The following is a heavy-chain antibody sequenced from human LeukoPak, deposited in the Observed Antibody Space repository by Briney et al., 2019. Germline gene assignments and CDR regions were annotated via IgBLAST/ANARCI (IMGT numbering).Heavy chain of an antibody. Sequence: GSLRLSCAASGFTFSTYSMNWVRQAPGKGLEWVSYISSSSSTIYYADSVKGRFTISRDNAKNSLYLQMNSLRDEDTAVYYCARDGYCSSTSCYTQDFYYYGMDVWGQGTTVTVSS. V-gene: IGHV3-48*02. CDR2: ISSSSSTI. D-gene: IGHD2-2*02. CDR1: GFTFSTYS. CDR3: ARDGYCSSTSCYTQDFYYYGMDV. J-gene: IGHJ6*02.